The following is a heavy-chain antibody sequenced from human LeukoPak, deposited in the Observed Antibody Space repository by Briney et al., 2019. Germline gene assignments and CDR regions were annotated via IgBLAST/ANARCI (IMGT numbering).Heavy chain of an antibody. CDR2: INDESSDI. Sequence: GGSLRLSCAASGFTFSLYAMNWVRQAPGKGLEWVSYINDESSDIHYAGSVRGRFTSSRDDARQTLYLQLSSLRVEDTAVYYCARDTFQPGLIDSWGQGTLVTVSS. J-gene: IGHJ4*02. CDR1: GFTFSLYA. CDR3: ARDTFQPGLIDS. V-gene: IGHV3-21*05. D-gene: IGHD2-2*01.